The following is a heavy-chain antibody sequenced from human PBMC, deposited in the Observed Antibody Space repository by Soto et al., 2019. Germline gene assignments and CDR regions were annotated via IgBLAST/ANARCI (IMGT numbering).Heavy chain of an antibody. CDR1: GGSISSGGYY. D-gene: IGHD3-22*01. V-gene: IGHV4-31*03. J-gene: IGHJ4*02. CDR3: ARESRSSGSIDY. CDR2: IYYSGST. Sequence: QVQLQESGPGLVKPSQTLSLTCTVSGGSISSGGYYWSWIRQHPGKGLEWIGYIYYSGSTYYNPSLKSRVTISVDTSKNQCSLKLSSVTAADTAVYYCARESRSSGSIDYWGQGTLVTVSS.